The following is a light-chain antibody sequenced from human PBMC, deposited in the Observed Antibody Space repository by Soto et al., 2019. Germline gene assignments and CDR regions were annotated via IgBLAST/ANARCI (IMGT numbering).Light chain of an antibody. CDR3: LQDYNYAWT. V-gene: IGKV1-5*01. CDR2: DAS. J-gene: IGKJ1*01. CDR1: QTISSW. Sequence: DIQMTQSPSTLSGSVGDRVTITCRASQTISSWLAWYQQKPGKAPKLLIYDASTLESGVPSRFSGSGSGTDFTLTITSLQPEDFATYYCLQDYNYAWTFGQGTKVDIK.